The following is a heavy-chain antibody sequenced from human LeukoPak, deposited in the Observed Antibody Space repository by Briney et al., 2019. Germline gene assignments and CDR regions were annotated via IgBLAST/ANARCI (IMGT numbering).Heavy chain of an antibody. CDR3: ARDWGYSSSSGNWFDP. Sequence: SETLSLTCTVSGGSISSYYWSWIRQPAGKGLERIGRIYTSGSTYYNPSLKSRVTMSVDTSKNQFSLKLSSVTAADTAVYYCARDWGYSSSSGNWFDPWGQGTLVTVSS. CDR2: IYTSGST. J-gene: IGHJ5*02. V-gene: IGHV4-4*07. CDR1: GGSISSYY. D-gene: IGHD6-6*01.